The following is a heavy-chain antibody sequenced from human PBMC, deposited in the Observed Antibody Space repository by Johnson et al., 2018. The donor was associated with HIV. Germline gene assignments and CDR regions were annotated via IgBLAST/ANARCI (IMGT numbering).Heavy chain of an antibody. D-gene: IGHD2-15*01. CDR2: IYSGGST. V-gene: IGHV3-66*01. Sequence: VQLVESGGGLVQPGGSLRLSCAASGFTVSDYYMSWVRQAPGKGLEWVSVIYSGGSTYYADSLKGRFTISRDNSKNTLYLQMNSLRAGDTALYYCARAVCRGGRCYSHDAFDIWGQGTMVTVSS. CDR1: GFTVSDYY. CDR3: ARAVCRGGRCYSHDAFDI. J-gene: IGHJ3*02.